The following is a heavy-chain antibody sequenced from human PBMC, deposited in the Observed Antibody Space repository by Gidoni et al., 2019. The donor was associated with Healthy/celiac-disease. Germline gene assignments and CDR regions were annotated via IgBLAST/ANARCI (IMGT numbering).Heavy chain of an antibody. CDR2: ISGSGGST. J-gene: IGHJ3*02. CDR1: GFTFSSYA. V-gene: IGHV3-23*01. Sequence: EVQLLESGGGLVQPGGSLRLSCAASGFTFSSYAMSWVRQAPGKGLEWVSDISGSGGSTYYADSVKGRFTISRDNSKNTLYLQMNSLRAEDTAVYYCAKDLYYDFWSGYSDAFDIWGQGTMVTVSS. CDR3: AKDLYYDFWSGYSDAFDI. D-gene: IGHD3-3*01.